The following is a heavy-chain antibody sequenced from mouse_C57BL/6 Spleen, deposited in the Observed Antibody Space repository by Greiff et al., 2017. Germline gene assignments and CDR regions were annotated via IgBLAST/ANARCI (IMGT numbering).Heavy chain of an antibody. CDR3: ARYDGYYDY. V-gene: IGHV1-61*01. J-gene: IGHJ2*01. CDR1: GYTFTSYW. D-gene: IGHD2-3*01. Sequence: VQLQQPGAELVRPGSSVKLSCKASGYTFTSYWMDWVKPRHGQGLEWIGNIYPSDSETNSNQKFKDKATLTVDKSSSTAYMHLSSLTSEDSAVYYCARYDGYYDYWGQGTTLTVSS. CDR2: IYPSDSET.